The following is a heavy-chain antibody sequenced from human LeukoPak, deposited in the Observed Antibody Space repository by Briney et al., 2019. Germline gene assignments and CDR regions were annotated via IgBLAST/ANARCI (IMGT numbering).Heavy chain of an antibody. CDR3: ARSSGYCSSTSCYRGGDAFDI. V-gene: IGHV1-46*01. J-gene: IGHJ3*02. D-gene: IGHD2-2*02. CDR2: INPSGGST. Sequence: ASVKVSCKASGYTFTSYYMHWVRQAPGQGLEWMGIINPSGGSTSYAQKFQGRVTMTRDTSTSTVYMELSSLRSEDTAVYYCARSSGYCSSTSCYRGGDAFDIWGQGTMVIVSS. CDR1: GYTFTSYY.